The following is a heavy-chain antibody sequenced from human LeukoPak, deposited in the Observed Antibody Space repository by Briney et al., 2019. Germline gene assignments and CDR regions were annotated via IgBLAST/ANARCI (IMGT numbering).Heavy chain of an antibody. CDR3: AKDRPLNWGYYFDY. D-gene: IGHD7-27*01. J-gene: IGHJ4*02. CDR2: ISASGGSA. CDR1: GFTFSSYA. Sequence: GGSLRLSCAASGFTFSSYAMSWVRQAPGKGLEWVSAISASGGSAYYVDSVKGRFTISRDTSKNTLYLQMSSLRAEDTAIYYCAKDRPLNWGYYFDYWGQGTLVTVSS. V-gene: IGHV3-23*01.